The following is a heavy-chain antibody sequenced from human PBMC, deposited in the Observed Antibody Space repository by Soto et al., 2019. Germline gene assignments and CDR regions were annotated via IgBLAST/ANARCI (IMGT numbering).Heavy chain of an antibody. CDR1: GGTFSSYA. V-gene: IGHV1-69*01. J-gene: IGHJ4*02. CDR2: IMPIFGTA. Sequence: QVQLVQSGAEVKKPGSSVKVSCTASGGTFSSYAMSWVRQAPGQGLEWMGGIMPIFGTANYAQKFQGRVTITADESTSTAYRGLRSLRSEDTAVYFWATLSSVAARWDYWGQGNLVTVSS. D-gene: IGHD6-6*01. CDR3: ATLSSVAARWDY.